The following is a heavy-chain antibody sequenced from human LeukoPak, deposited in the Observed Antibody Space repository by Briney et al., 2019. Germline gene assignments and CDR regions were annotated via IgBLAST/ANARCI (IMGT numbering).Heavy chain of an antibody. CDR1: GYSISSGYY. CDR3: ARSDGILLAGFAFDI. Sequence: KASETLSLTCTVSGYSISSGYYWGWIRQPPGKGLEWIGSIYHSGSTYYNPSLKSRVTISVDTSKNQFSLKLSSVTAADTAVYYCARSDGILLAGFAFDIWGQGTMVTVSS. J-gene: IGHJ3*02. CDR2: IYHSGST. V-gene: IGHV4-38-2*02. D-gene: IGHD2-15*01.